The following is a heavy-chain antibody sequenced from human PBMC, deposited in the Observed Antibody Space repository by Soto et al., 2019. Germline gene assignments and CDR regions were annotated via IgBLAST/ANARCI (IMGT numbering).Heavy chain of an antibody. D-gene: IGHD6-13*01. V-gene: IGHV3-48*02. CDR3: ATLYSSSRYNWFDP. J-gene: IGHJ5*02. CDR2: ISSSSSTI. CDR1: GSTFSSYS. Sequence: EVQLVESGGGLVQPGGSLRLSCAASGSTFSSYSMNWVRQAPGKGLEWVSYISSSSSTIYYADSVKGRFTISRDNAKNSLYLQMNSLRDEDTAVYYCATLYSSSRYNWFDPWGQGTLVTVSS.